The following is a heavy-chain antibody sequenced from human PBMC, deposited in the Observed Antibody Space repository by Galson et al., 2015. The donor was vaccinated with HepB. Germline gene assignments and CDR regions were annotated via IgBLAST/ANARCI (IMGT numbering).Heavy chain of an antibody. Sequence: SLRLSCAASRFTFSSYGMNWVRQAPGKGLEWLSYISSGSGTIYYADSVKGRFTISRDNVKNSLYLQMNSLRVEDTAVYYCAKGRYGSGLDYWGQGTLVTVSS. D-gene: IGHD3-10*01. J-gene: IGHJ4*02. CDR1: RFTFSSYG. CDR3: AKGRYGSGLDY. CDR2: ISSGSGTI. V-gene: IGHV3-48*01.